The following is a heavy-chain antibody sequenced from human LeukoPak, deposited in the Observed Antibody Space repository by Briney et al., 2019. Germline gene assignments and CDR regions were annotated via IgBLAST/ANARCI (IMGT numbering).Heavy chain of an antibody. CDR3: ARDNLPTMGITGVDP. CDR1: GGYISSTVYY. J-gene: IGHJ5*02. Sequence: SETLSLTCTVSGGYISSTVYYGAWLRQPPGKGPEWFGSISYRGSNYDSPSPKSRVTISVDTSKNQFSLKLSSVTAADTAVYYCARDNLPTMGITGVDPWGQGPLVTVSS. CDR2: ISYRGSN. V-gene: IGHV4-39*07. D-gene: IGHD1-20*01.